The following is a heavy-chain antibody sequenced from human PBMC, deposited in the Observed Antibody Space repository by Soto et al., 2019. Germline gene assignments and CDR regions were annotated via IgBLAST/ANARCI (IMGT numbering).Heavy chain of an antibody. V-gene: IGHV5-51*01. CDR1: GYSFTSYW. J-gene: IGHJ5*02. CDR2: IYPGDSDT. Sequence: PGESLKISCKGSGYSFTSYWIGWVRQMPGKGLEWMGIIYPGDSDTRYSPSFQGQVTISADKSISTAYLQWSSLKASDTAMYYCARHPLGYCSGGSCYSNWFDPWGQGTLVTVSS. CDR3: ARHPLGYCSGGSCYSNWFDP. D-gene: IGHD2-15*01.